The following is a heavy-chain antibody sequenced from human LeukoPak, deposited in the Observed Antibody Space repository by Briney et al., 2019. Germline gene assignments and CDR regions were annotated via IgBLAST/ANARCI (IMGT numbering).Heavy chain of an antibody. J-gene: IGHJ4*02. V-gene: IGHV3-30*18. CDR1: GFTFSSYG. D-gene: IGHD3-10*01. CDR3: AKGPPRGVISSLYFDY. Sequence: GGSLRLSCAASGFTFSSYGMHWVRQAPGRGLEWVAVISYDGSNKYYADSVKGRFTISRDNSKNTLYLQMNSLRAEDTAVYFCAKGPPRGVISSLYFDYWGQGTLVTVSS. CDR2: ISYDGSNK.